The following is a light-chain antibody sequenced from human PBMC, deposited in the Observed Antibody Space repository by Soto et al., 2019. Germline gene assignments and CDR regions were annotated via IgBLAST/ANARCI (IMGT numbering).Light chain of an antibody. CDR3: QRYNSAPRT. Sequence: DIQMTQSPSSLSASVGDTITLTCRASQAIFNFVAWYQQKPGGVPKLLIYAASTLQSGVPSRFSGSGSGTDFTLTISSLQPEDVATYYCQRYNSAPRTFDQGTKVEIK. V-gene: IGKV1-27*01. J-gene: IGKJ1*01. CDR2: AAS. CDR1: QAIFNF.